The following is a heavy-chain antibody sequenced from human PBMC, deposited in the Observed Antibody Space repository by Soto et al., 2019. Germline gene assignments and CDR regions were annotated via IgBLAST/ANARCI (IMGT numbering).Heavy chain of an antibody. V-gene: IGHV1-18*04. Sequence: ASVKVSCKASGYTFTSYALSWVRHAPGQGLEWMGWIGTYNGNTNYAQNLQGRVTMTTDISTNTAYMELRRLRSDDTAVYYCARVVGGIPVAGSWNWFDPWGQGTLVTVSS. J-gene: IGHJ5*02. D-gene: IGHD6-19*01. CDR2: IGTYNGNT. CDR1: GYTFTSYA. CDR3: ARVVGGIPVAGSWNWFDP.